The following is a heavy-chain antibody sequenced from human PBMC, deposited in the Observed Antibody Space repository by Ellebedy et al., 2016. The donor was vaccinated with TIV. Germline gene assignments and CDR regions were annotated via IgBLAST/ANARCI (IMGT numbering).Heavy chain of an antibody. CDR2: IYKDGGT. V-gene: IGHV3-66*01. CDR3: ARDPGGGGNYGDNWFDP. Sequence: GESLKISCAASGFTVTSYFMSWVRQAPGKGLEWVSIIYKDGGTNYTDSALGRFTISRDNSENTLYLQMDSLRAEDTAVYYCARDPGGGGNYGDNWFDPWGQGTLVTVSS. J-gene: IGHJ5*02. D-gene: IGHD4-17*01. CDR1: GFTVTSYF.